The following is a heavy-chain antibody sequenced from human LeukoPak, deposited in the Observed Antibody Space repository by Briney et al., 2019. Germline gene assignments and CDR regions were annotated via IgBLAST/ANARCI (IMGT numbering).Heavy chain of an antibody. CDR2: ISAYNGNT. J-gene: IGHJ4*02. V-gene: IGHV1-18*04. CDR1: GYTFTGYY. D-gene: IGHD6-19*01. CDR3: TRDAPWAIRYSSDWSLSQSIFHY. Sequence: GASVKVSCKASGYTFTGYYMHWVRQAPGQGLEWMGWISAYNGNTNYAQKLRGRVTMTTDTSTSTAYMELRSLRSDDTAVYYCTRDAPWAIRYSSDWSLSQSIFHYWGQGTLVTVSS.